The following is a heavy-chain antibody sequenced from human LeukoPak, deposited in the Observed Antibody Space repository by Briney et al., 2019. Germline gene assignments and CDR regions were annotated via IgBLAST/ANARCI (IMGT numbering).Heavy chain of an antibody. CDR2: IYTSGST. J-gene: IGHJ6*02. CDR3: AREGGSTPKGLYYYGMDV. CDR1: GGSISSGSYY. V-gene: IGHV4-61*02. D-gene: IGHD2-15*01. Sequence: SQTLSLTCTVSGGSISSGSYYWSWIRQPAGKGLEWIGRIYTSGSTDYNPSLKSRVTISVDTSKNQFSLKLSSVTAADTAVYYCAREGGSTPKGLYYYGMDVWGQGTTVTVSS.